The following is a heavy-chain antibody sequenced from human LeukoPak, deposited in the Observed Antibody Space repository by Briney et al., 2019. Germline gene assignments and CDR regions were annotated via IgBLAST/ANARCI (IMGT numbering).Heavy chain of an antibody. J-gene: IGHJ4*02. CDR2: ISAYNGNT. CDR1: SYTFTSYG. CDR3: ARAGAVAGTGYFDY. V-gene: IGHV1-18*01. Sequence: ASVKVSCKASSYTFTSYGITWVRQAPGQGLEWMGWISAYNGNTNYAQNFQGRVTMTTDTSTSTAYMELRSLRSDDTAVFYCARAGAVAGTGYFDYWGQGTLVTVSS. D-gene: IGHD6-19*01.